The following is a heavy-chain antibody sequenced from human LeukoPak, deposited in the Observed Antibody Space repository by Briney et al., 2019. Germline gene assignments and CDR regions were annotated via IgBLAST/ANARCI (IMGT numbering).Heavy chain of an antibody. V-gene: IGHV3-66*01. CDR2: IYSGGNT. Sequence: TGGSLRLSCAASGFTVSTYHMNWVRQAPGKGLKWVSVIYSGGNTYYADPVKGRFTISRDNSKNTLYLEMNSLTAEDTAVYYCAREEGPLDYWGQGTRVTVSS. CDR1: GFTVSTYH. J-gene: IGHJ4*02. CDR3: AREEGPLDY.